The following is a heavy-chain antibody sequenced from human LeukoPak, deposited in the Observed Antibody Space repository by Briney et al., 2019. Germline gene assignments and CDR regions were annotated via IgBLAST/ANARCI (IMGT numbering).Heavy chain of an antibody. D-gene: IGHD1-26*01. Sequence: GASVKVSCKASGYTFTSYGISWVRQAPGLGLEWMGWISAYNGNTNYAQKLQGRVTMTTDTSTSTAYMELRSLRSDDTAVYYCARGRLNRVGATGGMTDYWGQGTLVTVSS. CDR3: ARGRLNRVGATGGMTDY. V-gene: IGHV1-18*01. CDR2: ISAYNGNT. J-gene: IGHJ4*02. CDR1: GYTFTSYG.